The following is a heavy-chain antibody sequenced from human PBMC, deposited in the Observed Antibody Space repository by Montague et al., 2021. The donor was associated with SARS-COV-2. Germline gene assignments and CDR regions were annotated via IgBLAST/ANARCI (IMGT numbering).Heavy chain of an antibody. CDR1: GGTISSYY. CDR2: ISYIGST. V-gene: IGHV4-59*08. J-gene: IGHJ3*02. D-gene: IGHD2-2*01. Sequence: SETLSLTCTVSGGTISSYYYSWIRQPPGKALEWIGYISYIGSTNYNSFLKSRVTVSIDTSKNQFSLKLSSVTAADSAVYYCARQGSDYRSSTSCYGADHPFDIWGQGTLVTVSS. CDR3: ARQGSDYRSSTSCYGADHPFDI.